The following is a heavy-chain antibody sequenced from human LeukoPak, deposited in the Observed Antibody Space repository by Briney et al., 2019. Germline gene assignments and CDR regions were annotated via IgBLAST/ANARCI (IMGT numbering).Heavy chain of an antibody. J-gene: IGHJ3*02. D-gene: IGHD3-3*01. CDR2: IIPIFGTA. V-gene: IGHV1-69*13. Sequence: ASVKVSCKASGGTFSSYAISWVRQAPGQGLEWMGGIIPIFGTANYAQKFQGRVTITADESTSTAYMELSSLRSEDTAVYYCARERFWSSYYTDAFDIWGQGTMVTASS. CDR3: ARERFWSSYYTDAFDI. CDR1: GGTFSSYA.